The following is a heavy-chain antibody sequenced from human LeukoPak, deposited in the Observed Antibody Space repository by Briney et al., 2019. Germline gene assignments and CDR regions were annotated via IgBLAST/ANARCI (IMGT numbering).Heavy chain of an antibody. Sequence: ASVKVSCKASGGTFSSYAISWVRQAPGQGLEWMGRIIPILGIANYAQKFQGRVTITADKSTSTAYMELSSLRSEDTAVYYCARDRGMIVVPVRAHDAFDIWGQGTMVTVSS. CDR1: GGTFSSYA. D-gene: IGHD2-2*01. V-gene: IGHV1-69*04. CDR2: IIPILGIA. CDR3: ARDRGMIVVPVRAHDAFDI. J-gene: IGHJ3*02.